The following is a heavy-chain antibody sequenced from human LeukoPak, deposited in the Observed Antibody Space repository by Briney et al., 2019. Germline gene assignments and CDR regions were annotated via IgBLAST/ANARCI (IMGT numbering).Heavy chain of an antibody. CDR1: GFTFSSYS. J-gene: IGHJ4*02. CDR3: ASINDVDTAMVDY. CDR2: ISSSSSYI. Sequence: GGSLRLSCAASGFTFSSYSMNWVRQAPGKGLEWVSSISSSSSYIYYADSVKGRFTISRDNAKNSLYLQMNSLRAEDTAVYYCASINDVDTAMVDYWGQGTLATVSS. V-gene: IGHV3-21*01. D-gene: IGHD5-18*01.